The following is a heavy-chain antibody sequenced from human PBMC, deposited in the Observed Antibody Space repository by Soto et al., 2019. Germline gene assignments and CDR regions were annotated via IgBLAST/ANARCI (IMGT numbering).Heavy chain of an antibody. Sequence: PSGTLSLTCTVSGGSISSGDYYWSWIRQHPGKGLEWIGYIHYSGSTYYNPSLKSRVTISGYTSKKQFSLKLSSVTVAATEVYCCARARKRIDGNGWVHYYYGMDVWGQGPTVT. CDR3: ARARKRIDGNGWVHYYYGMDV. V-gene: IGHV4-31*03. CDR2: IHYSGST. J-gene: IGHJ6*02. CDR1: GGSISSGDYY. D-gene: IGHD3-16*01.